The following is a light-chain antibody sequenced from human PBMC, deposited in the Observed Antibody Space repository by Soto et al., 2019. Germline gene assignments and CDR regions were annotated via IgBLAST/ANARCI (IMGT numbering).Light chain of an antibody. CDR2: GAS. J-gene: IGKJ1*01. CDR1: QSVASSY. CDR3: QQYDGPPWT. Sequence: DIVLTQSPGTLSLSPGERATLPCRASQSVASSYLAWYQHKPGQAPRLLIYGASSRATGIPDRFRGSGSATDFALTISRLEPEDFAVYYCQQYDGPPWTFGQGTKVDIK. V-gene: IGKV3-20*01.